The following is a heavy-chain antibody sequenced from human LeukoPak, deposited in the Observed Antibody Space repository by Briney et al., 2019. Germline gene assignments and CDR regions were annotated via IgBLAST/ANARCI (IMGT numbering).Heavy chain of an antibody. D-gene: IGHD3-10*01. Sequence: GGSLRLSCEASGFTFSSYSMNWVRQAPGKGLEWVSSISSSSSYIYYADSVKGRFTISRDNAKNSLYLQMNSLRAEDTAVYYCARDWVHYYGSGSFHWGQGTLVTVSS. CDR1: GFTFSSYS. CDR2: ISSSSSYI. J-gene: IGHJ4*02. CDR3: ARDWVHYYGSGSFH. V-gene: IGHV3-21*01.